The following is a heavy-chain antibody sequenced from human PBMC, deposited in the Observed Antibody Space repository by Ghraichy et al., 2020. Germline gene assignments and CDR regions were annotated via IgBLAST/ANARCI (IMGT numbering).Heavy chain of an antibody. CDR1: GGSIGTYY. V-gene: IGHV4-59*01. CDR3: ARGPGIVGMDV. J-gene: IGHJ6*02. D-gene: IGHD1-14*01. Sequence: SETLSLNCTLSGGSIGTYYWSWIRQPPGKGLEWIGYIYKTGATKYIPSLKSRVTMSVDTSNNQFSLRLSSVTAADTAVYYCARGPGIVGMDVWGQGTTVTVAS. CDR2: IYKTGAT.